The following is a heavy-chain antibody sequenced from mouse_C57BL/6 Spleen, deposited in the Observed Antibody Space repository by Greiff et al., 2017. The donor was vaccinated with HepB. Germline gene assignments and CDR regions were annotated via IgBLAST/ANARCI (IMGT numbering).Heavy chain of an antibody. CDR3: ARYRDYDGYSAMDY. D-gene: IGHD2-4*01. V-gene: IGHV3-6*01. Sequence: DVKLQESGPGLVKPSQSLSLTCSVTGYSITSGYYWNWIRQFPGNKLEWMGYISYDGSNNYNPSLKNRISITRDTSKNQFFLKLNSVTTEDTATYYCARYRDYDGYSAMDYWGQRTSVTVSS. CDR2: ISYDGSN. J-gene: IGHJ4*01. CDR1: GYSITSGYY.